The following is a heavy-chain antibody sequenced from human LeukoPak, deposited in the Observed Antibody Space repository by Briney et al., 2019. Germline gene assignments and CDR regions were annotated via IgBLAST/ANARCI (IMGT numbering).Heavy chain of an antibody. CDR1: GYTFTSYG. J-gene: IGHJ4*02. Sequence: ASVTVSCKASGYTFTSYGISWVRQAPGQGLEWMAWISANNGNTDYAQNLRGRVTMTTDPSTSTGYMELRSLRSDDTAVYYCARDSVDGSGTYYNDSPDYWGQGTLVTVSS. CDR3: ARDSVDGSGTYYNDSPDY. CDR2: ISANNGNT. D-gene: IGHD3-10*01. V-gene: IGHV1-18*01.